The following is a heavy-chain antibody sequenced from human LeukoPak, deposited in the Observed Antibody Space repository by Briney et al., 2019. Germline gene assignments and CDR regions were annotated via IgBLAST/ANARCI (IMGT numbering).Heavy chain of an antibody. CDR1: GYTFTSYD. J-gene: IGHJ5*02. V-gene: IGHV1-8*01. Sequence: ASVTVSCKASGYTFTSYDINWVRQATGQGLEWMGWMNPNSGNTGYAQKFQGRVTMTRNTSISTAYMELSSLRSEDTAVYYCARNVERVYLVFDPWGQGTLVTVSS. D-gene: IGHD6-13*01. CDR2: MNPNSGNT. CDR3: ARNVERVYLVFDP.